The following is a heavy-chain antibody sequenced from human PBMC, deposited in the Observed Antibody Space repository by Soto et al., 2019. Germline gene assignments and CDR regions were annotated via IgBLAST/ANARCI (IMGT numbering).Heavy chain of an antibody. V-gene: IGHV4-4*07. CDR2: IHASGNT. CDR3: ARTPGWYFDV. J-gene: IGHJ4*02. D-gene: IGHD6-19*01. CDR1: GGYIITYY. Sequence: NPSETLSLTCNVSGGYIITYYWSWIRQPAGKGLEWIGRIHASGNTDYNPSLKSRVTMSVDTSKNQFSLRLTSLTAADTAVYYCARTPGWYFDVWGQGTLVTVSS.